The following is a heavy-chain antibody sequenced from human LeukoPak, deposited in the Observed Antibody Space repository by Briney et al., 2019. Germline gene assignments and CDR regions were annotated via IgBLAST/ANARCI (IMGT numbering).Heavy chain of an antibody. CDR2: SYYSGSS. Sequence: SSQTLSLTCTVFGGSITGGDYYWSWIRQPPGKGLEWIGYSYYSGSSYYNPSLKSRVTTSVDTTKNQVSLRLSSVSAADTAVYYCARIHSQRDYYGSGSVRGAFDIWGQGTMVIVSS. CDR1: GGSITGGDYY. D-gene: IGHD3-10*01. J-gene: IGHJ3*02. V-gene: IGHV4-30-4*01. CDR3: ARIHSQRDYYGSGSVRGAFDI.